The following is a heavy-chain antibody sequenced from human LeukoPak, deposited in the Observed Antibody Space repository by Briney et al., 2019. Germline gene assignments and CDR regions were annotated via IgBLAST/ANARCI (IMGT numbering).Heavy chain of an antibody. CDR3: ASPPAGRCSGGSCYLGY. Sequence: GASVKVSCKASGYTSTSYYMHWVRQAPGQGLEWMGIINPSGGSTSYAQKFQGRVTMTRDTSTSTVYMELSSLRSEDTAVYYCASPPAGRCSGGSCYLGYWGQGTLVTVSS. J-gene: IGHJ4*02. V-gene: IGHV1-46*01. CDR1: GYTSTSYY. CDR2: INPSGGST. D-gene: IGHD2-15*01.